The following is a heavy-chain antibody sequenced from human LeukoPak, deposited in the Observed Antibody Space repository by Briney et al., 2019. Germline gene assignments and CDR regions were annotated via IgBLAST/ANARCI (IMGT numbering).Heavy chain of an antibody. CDR3: AKDLTYYYGLGSSTNAFDI. V-gene: IGHV3-23*01. J-gene: IGHJ3*02. Sequence: GGSLRLSCAASGFTFSNYAMSWVRQAPGKGLGWVSGSSGSGDYTYYAVSLKGRLTIYRNNSKNTLYLQMNSLRAEDTALYYCAKDLTYYYGLGSSTNAFDIWGQGTMVTVSS. CDR2: SSGSGDYT. CDR1: GFTFSNYA. D-gene: IGHD3-10*01.